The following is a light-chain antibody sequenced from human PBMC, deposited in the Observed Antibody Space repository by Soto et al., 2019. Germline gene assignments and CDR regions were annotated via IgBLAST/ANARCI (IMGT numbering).Light chain of an antibody. V-gene: IGKV3-20*01. CDR1: QSVSSY. CDR2: DTS. CDR3: QQYGSSPIT. Sequence: SPVTVPLSPGERAALYCRASQSVSSYLAWYQQKPGQAPRLLIYDTSNRATGVPARFSGSGSGTDFTLTISRLEPEDFAVYYCQQYGSSPITFGQGSRLEI. J-gene: IGKJ5*01.